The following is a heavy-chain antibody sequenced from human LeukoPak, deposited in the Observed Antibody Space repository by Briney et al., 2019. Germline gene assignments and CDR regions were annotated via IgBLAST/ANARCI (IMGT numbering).Heavy chain of an antibody. CDR1: GYTFTSHD. CDR2: ISAYNGNT. CDR3: ARDPTDFWSGYYPLDY. Sequence: GASVKVSCKASGYTFTSHDINWVRQAPGQGLEWMGWISAYNGNTNYAQKLQGRVTMTTDTSTSTAYMELRSLRSDDTAVYYCARDPTDFWSGYYPLDYWGQGTLVTVSS. J-gene: IGHJ4*02. V-gene: IGHV1-18*01. D-gene: IGHD3-3*01.